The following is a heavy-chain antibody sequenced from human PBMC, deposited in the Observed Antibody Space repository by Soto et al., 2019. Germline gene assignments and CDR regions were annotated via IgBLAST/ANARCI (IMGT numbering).Heavy chain of an antibody. Sequence: GWSLRVSCAASGFTFSISCLHWFRQTPGKGLEWVAVISYDGSNKYDADSVKGRFTISRDNSKNTLYLQMNSLRAKDTAVDYSAKKSRRFSQSSAPDFWGQGTTVTVSS. J-gene: IGHJ6*02. V-gene: IGHV3-30*18. D-gene: IGHD6-25*01. CDR3: AKKSRRFSQSSAPDF. CDR1: GFTFSISC. CDR2: ISYDGSNK.